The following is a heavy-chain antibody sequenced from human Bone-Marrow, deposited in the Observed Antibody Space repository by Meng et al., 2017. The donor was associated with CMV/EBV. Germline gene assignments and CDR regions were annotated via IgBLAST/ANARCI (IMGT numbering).Heavy chain of an antibody. V-gene: IGHV1-18*01. Sequence: ASVKVSCKASSYNFTNYGITWVRQAPGQGLEWMGWINVYNGNTNYAQKFQGRVTMTTDTSTSTAYMELRSLRSDDTAVYYCARGRRVQWFGELLHNWFDPWVQGTVVTVSS. D-gene: IGHD3-10*01. J-gene: IGHJ5*02. CDR2: INVYNGNT. CDR3: ARGRRVQWFGELLHNWFDP. CDR1: SYNFTNYG.